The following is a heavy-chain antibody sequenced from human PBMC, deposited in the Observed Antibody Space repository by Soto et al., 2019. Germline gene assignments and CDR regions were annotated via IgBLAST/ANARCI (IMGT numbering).Heavy chain of an antibody. Sequence: NPSETLSLTCTVSGGSVTSGSYYWSWIRQPPGKGLEWIGYIYYSGSTIYNPSLKSRLTISVDTSKNQFSLGLTSATAADTAVYYCARLDPRRLFEYWGQGSLVTVS. CDR2: IYYSGST. CDR3: ARLDPRRLFEY. V-gene: IGHV4-61*01. CDR1: GGSVTSGSYY. J-gene: IGHJ4*02. D-gene: IGHD3-22*01.